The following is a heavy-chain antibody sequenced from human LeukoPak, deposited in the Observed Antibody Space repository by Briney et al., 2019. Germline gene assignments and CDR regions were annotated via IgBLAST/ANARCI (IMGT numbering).Heavy chain of an antibody. Sequence: ASVKVSCKASGYSFTTYAMNWVRQAPGQGLEWMGWINTNTGNPTYAQGFTGRFVFSLDTSVSTAYLQISSLKAEDTAVYYCARELLITRTWFDPWGQGTLVTVSS. CDR2: INTNTGNP. D-gene: IGHD3-22*01. CDR3: ARELLITRTWFDP. CDR1: GYSFTTYA. J-gene: IGHJ5*02. V-gene: IGHV7-4-1*02.